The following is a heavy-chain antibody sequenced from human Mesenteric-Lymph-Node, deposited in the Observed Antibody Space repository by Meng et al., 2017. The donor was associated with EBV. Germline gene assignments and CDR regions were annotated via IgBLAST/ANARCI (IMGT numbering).Heavy chain of an antibody. CDR1: GYTFTSYA. D-gene: IGHD6-6*01. Sequence: QVQLVQSGGRVKKPGASLKVSCKTSGYTFTSYAISWVRQAPGQGLEWMGWISVYKGVTNYAPNLQGRVTVTTDTSTTTAYMELTGLTSADTAVYYCARGGAARPFDYWGQGTLVTVSS. CDR2: ISVYKGVT. V-gene: IGHV1-18*01. J-gene: IGHJ4*02. CDR3: ARGGAARPFDY.